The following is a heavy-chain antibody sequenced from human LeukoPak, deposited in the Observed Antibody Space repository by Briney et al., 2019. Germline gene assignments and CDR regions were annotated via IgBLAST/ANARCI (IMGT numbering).Heavy chain of an antibody. V-gene: IGHV3-74*03. J-gene: IGHJ4*02. CDR2: IDSNGGGA. CDR3: ARAKYSSRWSLDY. D-gene: IGHD6-13*01. Sequence: TGGSLRLSCATSGFTFNTYWMQWVRQVPGKGLVWVSRIDSNGGGATYADSVKGRFTTSRDNGNNTMYLQMNSLRAEDTAIYYCARAKYSSRWSLDYWGQGALVTVSS. CDR1: GFTFNTYW.